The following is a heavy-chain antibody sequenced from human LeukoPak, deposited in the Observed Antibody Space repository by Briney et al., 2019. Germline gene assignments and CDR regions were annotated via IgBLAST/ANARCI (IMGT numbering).Heavy chain of an antibody. CDR3: ARDQYYDYVWGSYAY. CDR1: GYTFTSYY. Sequence: GASVKVSCKATGYTFTSYYMHWVRQAPGQGLEWMGIINPSGGSTSYAQKFQGRVTMTRDTSTSTVYMELSSLRSEDTAVYYCARDQYYDYVWGSYAYWGQGTLVTVSS. CDR2: INPSGGST. J-gene: IGHJ4*02. D-gene: IGHD3-16*01. V-gene: IGHV1-46*01.